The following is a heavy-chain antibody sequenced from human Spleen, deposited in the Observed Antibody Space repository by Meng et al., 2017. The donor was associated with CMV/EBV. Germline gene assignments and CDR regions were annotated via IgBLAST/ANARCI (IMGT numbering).Heavy chain of an antibody. CDR2: INPNSGVT. CDR3: AYSSSSVGYDY. Sequence: ASVKVSCKASGYTFTGYFMHWVREAPGQGPEWMGWINPNSGVTDFAQNFQGRVTMTRDTSITTVYMELRRLRSDDTAVYYCAYSSSSVGYDYWGQGTLVTVSS. J-gene: IGHJ4*02. V-gene: IGHV1-2*02. D-gene: IGHD6-6*01. CDR1: GYTFTGYF.